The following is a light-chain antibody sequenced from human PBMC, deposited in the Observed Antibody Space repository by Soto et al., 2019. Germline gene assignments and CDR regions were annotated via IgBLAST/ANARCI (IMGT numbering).Light chain of an antibody. CDR2: EVS. Sequence: QSPLTQPPSVSGSPGQSITISCIGTSSDVGSYNLVSWYQQHPGKAPKLMIYEVSKRPSGVSNRFSGSKSGNTASLTISGLQAEDEADYYCCSYAGSSTFYVFGTGTKVTVL. J-gene: IGLJ1*01. CDR1: SSDVGSYNL. V-gene: IGLV2-23*02. CDR3: CSYAGSSTFYV.